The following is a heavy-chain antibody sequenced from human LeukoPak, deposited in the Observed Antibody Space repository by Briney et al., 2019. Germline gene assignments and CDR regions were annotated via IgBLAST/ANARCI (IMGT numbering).Heavy chain of an antibody. Sequence: ASVKVSCKASGYTFTSYDINWVRQATGQGLEWMGWMNPDSGNTGYAQKFQGRVTMTRNTSISTAYMELSSLRSEDTAVYYCARASITIFGVVIMALDVWGQGTTVTVSS. CDR2: MNPDSGNT. CDR1: GYTFTSYD. J-gene: IGHJ6*02. CDR3: ARASITIFGVVIMALDV. D-gene: IGHD3-3*01. V-gene: IGHV1-8*01.